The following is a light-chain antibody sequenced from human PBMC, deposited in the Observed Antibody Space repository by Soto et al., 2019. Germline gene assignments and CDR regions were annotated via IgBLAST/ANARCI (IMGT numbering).Light chain of an antibody. J-gene: IGLJ1*01. CDR2: GNS. V-gene: IGLV1-40*01. CDR3: QCYDSSMSGFYV. CDR1: SSNIGAGYD. Sequence: QSVLTQPPSVSGAPGQRVTISGTGSSSNIGAGYDVHWYQQLPGTPPKLLIYGNSNRPSGVPDRFSGSKSGTSASLAITGLQAEDEADYYCQCYDSSMSGFYVFGTGTKLTVL.